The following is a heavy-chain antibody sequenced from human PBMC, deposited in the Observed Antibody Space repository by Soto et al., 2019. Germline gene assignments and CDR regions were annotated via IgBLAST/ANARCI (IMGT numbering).Heavy chain of an antibody. V-gene: IGHV1-18*01. CDR1: GYTFTNDG. CDR2: INVYNGNT. CDR3: ARDPLIVAVSSDYGMDV. J-gene: IGHJ6*02. Sequence: QVQLVQSGAEVKKPGASVKVSCKASGYTFTNDGINWVRQAPGQGLEWMGWINVYNGNTNYAQSLQGRVTMTTDTSTNTAYMELRSLRSDDTAGYYCARDPLIVAVSSDYGMDVWGQGTTVTVSS. D-gene: IGHD2-21*01.